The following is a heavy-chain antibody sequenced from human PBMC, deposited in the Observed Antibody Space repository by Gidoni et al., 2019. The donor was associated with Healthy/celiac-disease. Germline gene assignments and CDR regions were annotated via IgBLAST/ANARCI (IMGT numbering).Heavy chain of an antibody. D-gene: IGHD3-16*01. Sequence: EVQLVESGGGLVQPGGSLRLSCAASGFTFSSYWMSWVRQAPGKGLEWVANIKQDGSEKYYVDSVKGRFTISRDNAKNSLYLQMNSLRAEDTAVYYCARVLMGEGLYGMDVWGQGTTVTVSS. J-gene: IGHJ6*02. V-gene: IGHV3-7*01. CDR2: IKQDGSEK. CDR1: GFTFSSYW. CDR3: ARVLMGEGLYGMDV.